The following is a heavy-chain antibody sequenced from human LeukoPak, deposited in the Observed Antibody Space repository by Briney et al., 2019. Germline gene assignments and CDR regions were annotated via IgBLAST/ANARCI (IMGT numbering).Heavy chain of an antibody. CDR1: GYTFTGYY. CDR2: INPNSGGT. D-gene: IGHD2-2*01. CDR3: ARELGSCSSTSCYRGAFDI. Sequence: ASVKVSCKASGYTFTGYYMHWVRQAPGQGLEWMGWINPNSGGTNYAQKFQGRVTMTRDTSISTAYMELSRLRSDDTAVYYCARELGSCSSTSCYRGAFDIWGQGTMVTVSS. V-gene: IGHV1-2*02. J-gene: IGHJ3*02.